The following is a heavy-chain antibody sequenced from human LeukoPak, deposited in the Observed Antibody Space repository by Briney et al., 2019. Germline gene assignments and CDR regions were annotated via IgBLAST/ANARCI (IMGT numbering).Heavy chain of an antibody. CDR1: GFTFSRYA. Sequence: GGSLRLSCVASGFTFSRYAMVWVRQAPGKGLDYVSAISGTGDSTYYANSVKGRFTISRDNSKNTLYLQMGSLRAEDMAVYYCARGFLGTAYFDYWGQGTLVTVSS. V-gene: IGHV3-64*01. D-gene: IGHD7-27*01. CDR3: ARGFLGTAYFDY. CDR2: ISGTGDST. J-gene: IGHJ4*02.